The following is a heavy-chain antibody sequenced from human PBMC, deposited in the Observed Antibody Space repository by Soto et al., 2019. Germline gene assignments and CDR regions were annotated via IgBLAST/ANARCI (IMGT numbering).Heavy chain of an antibody. D-gene: IGHD3-10*01. V-gene: IGHV1-2*04. CDR3: ARGLITMVRGVLTDAFDI. CDR1: GYAFTGYY. CDR2: INPNSGGT. Sequence: ASVKVSCKASGYAFTGYYMHWVRQAPGQGLEWMGWINPNSGGTNYAQKFQGWVTMTRDTSISTAYMELSRLRSDDTAVYYCARGLITMVRGVLTDAFDIWGQGTMVTVSS. J-gene: IGHJ3*02.